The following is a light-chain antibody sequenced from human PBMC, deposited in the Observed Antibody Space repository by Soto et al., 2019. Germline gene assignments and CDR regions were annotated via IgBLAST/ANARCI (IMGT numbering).Light chain of an antibody. J-gene: IGKJ2*01. Sequence: EIVLTQSPGTLSLSPGERSTLSCSSSQGISSSYLAWYQQKPGQAPRLLIYGASRRATGIPDRFSGRESGTDFTLTITTLEPEDSAVYFCQQYASSPYTFGQGTKVDI. CDR1: QGISSSY. CDR3: QQYASSPYT. V-gene: IGKV3-20*01. CDR2: GAS.